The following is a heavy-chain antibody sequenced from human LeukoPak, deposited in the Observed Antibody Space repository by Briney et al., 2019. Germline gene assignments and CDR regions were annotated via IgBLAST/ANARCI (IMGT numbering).Heavy chain of an antibody. J-gene: IGHJ4*02. Sequence: GASVKVSCKASGYTFTSCGISWVLQAPGEGLEWLVWIRVYNGNTDYAQKLQGRVTMTTDTCTSTAYMELRSLRSDDTAVYFCARSGRLETYYYDSSGYFYVDYWGQGTLVTVSS. D-gene: IGHD3-22*01. CDR1: GYTFTSCG. V-gene: IGHV1-18*01. CDR2: IRVYNGNT. CDR3: ARSGRLETYYYDSSGYFYVDY.